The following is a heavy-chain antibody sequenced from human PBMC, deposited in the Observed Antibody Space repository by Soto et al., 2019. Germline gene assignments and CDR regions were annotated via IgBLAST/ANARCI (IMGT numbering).Heavy chain of an antibody. CDR2: VYYSGST. CDR3: ARQDRRSSKLWVY. D-gene: IGHD4-4*01. CDR1: GGSISSSSYY. V-gene: IGHV4-39*01. Sequence: QLQLQESGPGLVKPSETLSLTCTVSGGSISSSSYYWGWIRQPPGKGLEWIGSVYYSGSTYYNQSIKSRVTISVDTSKNQFPLKLSSVTAADTAVYYCARQDRRSSKLWVYWGQGTLVTVSS. J-gene: IGHJ4*02.